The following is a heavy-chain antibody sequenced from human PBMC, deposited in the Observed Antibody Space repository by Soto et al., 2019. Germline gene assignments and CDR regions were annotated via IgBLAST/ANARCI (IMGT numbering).Heavy chain of an antibody. CDR3: ARDPSRECLGEVSCGLDV. CDR2: IDIVGDT. D-gene: IGHD3-16*02. J-gene: IGHJ6*02. Sequence: EVQLVESGGGSVQPGGSLRLSCAASGFTFGSYDMHWVRQATGRGLEWVSSIDIVGDTYYQGSVKGRFTITRDNVKNSLYHQMNSLRAEGSAVYYCARDPSRECLGEVSCGLDVWGHGTTVTVSS. V-gene: IGHV3-13*01. CDR1: GFTFGSYD.